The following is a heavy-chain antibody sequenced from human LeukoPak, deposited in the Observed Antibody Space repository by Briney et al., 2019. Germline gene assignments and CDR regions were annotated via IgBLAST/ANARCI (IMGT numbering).Heavy chain of an antibody. CDR3: AKGAYDYIEIAYFDY. CDR2: IIGSSGTT. D-gene: IGHD5-12*01. V-gene: IGHV3-23*01. CDR1: GFSFNNYA. J-gene: IGHJ4*02. Sequence: GGSLRLSCVASGFSFNNYAMNWVRQAPGKGLEWVSLIIGSSGTTFYADSVKGRFTISRDKSKSTMYLQMNSLRAEDTAVYYCAKGAYDYIEIAYFDYWGQGSLVTVSS.